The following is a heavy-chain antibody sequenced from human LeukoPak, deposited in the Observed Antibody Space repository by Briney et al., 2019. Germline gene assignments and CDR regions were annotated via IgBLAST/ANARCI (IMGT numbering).Heavy chain of an antibody. CDR3: ARDDCSGGSCYLDY. CDR2: ISAYNGNT. CDR1: GYTFTSYG. D-gene: IGHD2-15*01. J-gene: IGHJ4*02. Sequence: ASVKVSCKASGYTFTSYGISWVRQAPGQGLEWMGWISAYNGNTNYAQKLQGRVTMTTDTTTSTAYMELRSLRSDDTAVYYCARDDCSGGSCYLDYWGQGTPVTVSS. V-gene: IGHV1-18*01.